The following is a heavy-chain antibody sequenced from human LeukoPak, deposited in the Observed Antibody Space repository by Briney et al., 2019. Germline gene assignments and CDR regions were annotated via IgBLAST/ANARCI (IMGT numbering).Heavy chain of an antibody. CDR3: TTVRGSGNFGLDV. D-gene: IGHD3-16*01. Sequence: GGSLRLSCAASGFTVTNAWMSWVRQAPGKGLEWVGHVKDKTDGGTTDYAAPVKGRFTISRDDSKNTLFLQMNSLETEDTAVYYCTTVRGSGNFGLDVWGQGTTVTVSS. CDR2: VKDKTDGGTT. J-gene: IGHJ6*02. V-gene: IGHV3-15*01. CDR1: GFTVTNAW.